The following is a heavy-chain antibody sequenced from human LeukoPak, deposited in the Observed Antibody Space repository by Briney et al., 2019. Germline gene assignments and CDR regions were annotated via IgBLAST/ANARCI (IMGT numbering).Heavy chain of an antibody. CDR3: ARGYSLDLGFDY. J-gene: IGHJ4*02. Sequence: RASVKVSCKASGYTFTSYNMNWVRQAPGQGLEWMGIINPSGGSTSYAQKFQGRVTITRDTSTSTVYMELSSLRSEDTAVYYCARGYSLDLGFDYWGQGTLVTVSS. CDR1: GYTFTSYN. V-gene: IGHV1-46*01. CDR2: INPSGGST. D-gene: IGHD5-12*01.